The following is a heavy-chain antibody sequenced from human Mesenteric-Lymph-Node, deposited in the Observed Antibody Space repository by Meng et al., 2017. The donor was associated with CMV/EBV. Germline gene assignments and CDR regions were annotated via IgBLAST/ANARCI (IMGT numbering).Heavy chain of an antibody. CDR3: VKSDPPSITVFGLFLDF. V-gene: IGHV3-23*01. CDR1: GFTLGSYA. D-gene: IGHD3-3*01. Sequence: GESLRLSCAASGFTLGSYAMHWVRQAPGKGLEWVSTISGSGYIAYYTDSVKGRFTISRDNSKNTLYLQMDSLRAEDTALYYCVKSDPPSITVFGLFLDFWGQGALVTVSS. CDR2: ISGSGYIA. J-gene: IGHJ4*02.